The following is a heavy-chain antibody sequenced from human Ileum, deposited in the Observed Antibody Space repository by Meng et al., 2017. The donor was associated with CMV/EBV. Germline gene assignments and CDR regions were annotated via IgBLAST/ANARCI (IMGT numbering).Heavy chain of an antibody. V-gene: IGHV4-39*02. J-gene: IGHJ4*02. CDR1: GGSVSTYTYF. Sequence: EAGPGRGKPSEAPSLTRTVSGGSVSTYTYFWGWIRQPPGKGLEWIGTALYSGNTYYNPSLKRRVAVSLDTSNNHFSLTLNSVTAADTAVYYCARASPQRRFLSYWGQGTLVTVSS. CDR2: ALYSGNT. D-gene: IGHD3-3*01. CDR3: ARASPQRRFLSY.